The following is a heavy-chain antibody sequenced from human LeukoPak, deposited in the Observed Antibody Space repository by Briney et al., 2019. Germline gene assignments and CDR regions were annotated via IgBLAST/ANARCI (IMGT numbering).Heavy chain of an antibody. V-gene: IGHV3-23*01. Sequence: QAGGSLRLSCAASGSTFSSYAMSWVRRAPGKGLEWVSAISGSGGSTYYADSVKGRFTISRDNSKNTLYLQMNSLRAEDTAVYYCAKGIRGYYDSREDYWGQGTLVTVSS. CDR3: AKGIRGYYDSREDY. CDR1: GSTFSSYA. J-gene: IGHJ4*02. CDR2: ISGSGGST. D-gene: IGHD3-22*01.